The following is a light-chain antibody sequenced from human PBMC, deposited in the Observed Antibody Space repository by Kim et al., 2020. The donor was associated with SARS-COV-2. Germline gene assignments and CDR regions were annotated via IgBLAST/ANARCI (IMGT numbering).Light chain of an antibody. Sequence: LSPRQRATLAGRASQSVSSSFLAWYRQRPGPAPSLLIYGASTRATGIPDRCSCSGSGTDFTLTISRLEPEDFAVYYCQQYGTTPYTFGQGTKLEI. CDR2: GAS. V-gene: IGKV3-20*01. CDR1: QSVSSSF. J-gene: IGKJ2*01. CDR3: QQYGTTPYT.